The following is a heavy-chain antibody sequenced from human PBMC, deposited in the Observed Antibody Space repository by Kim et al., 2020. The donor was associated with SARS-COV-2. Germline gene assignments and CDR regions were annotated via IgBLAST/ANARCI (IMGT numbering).Heavy chain of an antibody. Sequence: GGSLRLSCAASGFTFSSYDMHWVRQATGKGLEWVSAIGTAGDTYYPGSVKGRFTISRENAKNSLYLQMNSLRAGDTAVYYCARASRFYCSGGSCYLDVWGQGTTVTVSS. CDR1: GFTFSSYD. CDR3: ARASRFYCSGGSCYLDV. D-gene: IGHD2-15*01. CDR2: IGTAGDT. V-gene: IGHV3-13*04. J-gene: IGHJ6*02.